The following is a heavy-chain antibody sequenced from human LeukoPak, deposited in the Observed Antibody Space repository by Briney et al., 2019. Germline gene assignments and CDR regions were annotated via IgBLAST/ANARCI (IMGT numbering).Heavy chain of an antibody. CDR1: GFTFSNYG. V-gene: IGHV3-23*01. D-gene: IGHD3-22*01. J-gene: IGHJ4*02. CDR3: AKGDYYDLDY. CDR2: ITSGVGIT. Sequence: GGSLRLSCAAPGFTFSNYGMNWVRQAPGKGLEWVSIITSGVGITYYADSVKGRFTISRDNSRNTLYLQMNSLRAEDTAVYYCAKGDYYDLDYWGQGTLVTVSS.